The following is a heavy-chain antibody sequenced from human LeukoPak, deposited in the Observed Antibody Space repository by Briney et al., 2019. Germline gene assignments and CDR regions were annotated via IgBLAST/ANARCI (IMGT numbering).Heavy chain of an antibody. CDR2: IYPGDSDT. CDR1: GYSFTSYW. Sequence: GESLKISCKGSGYSFTSYWIGWVRQMPGKGLEWMGIIYPGDSDTRYSPSFQGQVTISADRSISTAYLQWSSLKASDTAMYYCARHGQYYDFGSGYYWFDPWGQGTLVTVPS. D-gene: IGHD3-3*01. V-gene: IGHV5-51*01. CDR3: ARHGQYYDFGSGYYWFDP. J-gene: IGHJ5*02.